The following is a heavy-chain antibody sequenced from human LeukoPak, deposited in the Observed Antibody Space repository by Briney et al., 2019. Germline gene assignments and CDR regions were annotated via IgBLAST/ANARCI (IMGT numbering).Heavy chain of an antibody. J-gene: IGHJ4*02. CDR3: AKEGVRGYSYGYVFDY. D-gene: IGHD5-18*01. CDR2: IRYDGSNK. CDR1: GFTFSSYA. Sequence: PGGSLRLSCAASGFTFSSYAMSWVRQAPGKGLEWVAFIRYDGSNKYYADSVKGRFTISRDNSKNTLYLQMNSLRAEDTAVYYCAKEGVRGYSYGYVFDYWGQGTLVTVSS. V-gene: IGHV3-30*02.